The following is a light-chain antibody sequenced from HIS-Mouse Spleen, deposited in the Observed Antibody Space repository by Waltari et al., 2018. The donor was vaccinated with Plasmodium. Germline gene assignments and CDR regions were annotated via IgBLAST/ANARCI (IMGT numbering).Light chain of an antibody. CDR1: QSISSR. J-gene: IGKJ1*01. CDR3: QQYNSYSWT. Sequence: DIQMTQSPSTLSASVGDRFTITCRASQSISSRLAWYQQKTGKAPKLLIYKASSLESGVPSRFSGSGSRTEFTLTISSLQPDDFATYYCQQYNSYSWTFGQGTKVEIK. V-gene: IGKV1-5*03. CDR2: KAS.